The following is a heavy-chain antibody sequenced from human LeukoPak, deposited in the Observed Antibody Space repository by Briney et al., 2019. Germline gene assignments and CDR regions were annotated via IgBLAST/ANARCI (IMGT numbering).Heavy chain of an antibody. Sequence: GGSLRLSCAASGFTFSTYWMTWVRQAPGKGLEWVANIKQDGSEKYYVDSVKGRFAISRDNAKKLLYLQMNSLRAEDTAVYYCARGRPIPGIAAATHFDYWGQGTLVTVSS. D-gene: IGHD6-13*01. V-gene: IGHV3-7*05. CDR1: GFTFSTYW. CDR3: ARGRPIPGIAAATHFDY. CDR2: IKQDGSEK. J-gene: IGHJ4*02.